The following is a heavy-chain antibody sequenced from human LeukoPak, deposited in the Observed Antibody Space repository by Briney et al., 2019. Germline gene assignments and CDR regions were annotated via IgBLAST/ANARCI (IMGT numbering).Heavy chain of an antibody. CDR3: TREGVYSPDGSGYHRDAFDI. J-gene: IGHJ3*02. CDR1: GYTFTSYY. V-gene: IGHV1-46*01. D-gene: IGHD3-22*01. CDR2: IIPILDVA. Sequence: ASVKVSCKASGYTFTSYYMHWVRQAPGQGLEWVGRIIPILDVANSAQKFRGRVTITADKSTNTAHMELSSLTSEDTAVYYCTREGVYSPDGSGYHRDAFDIWGHGTLVIVSS.